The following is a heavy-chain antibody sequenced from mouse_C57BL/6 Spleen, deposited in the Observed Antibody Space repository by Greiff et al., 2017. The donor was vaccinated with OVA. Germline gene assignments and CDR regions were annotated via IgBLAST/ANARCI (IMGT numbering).Heavy chain of an antibody. J-gene: IGHJ1*03. CDR1: GFTFSDYG. V-gene: IGHV5-17*01. CDR2: ISSGSSTI. D-gene: IGHD2-4*01. CDR3: ARNIIYYDYDEGYFDV. Sequence: EVQLVESGGGLVKPGGSLKLSCAASGFTFSDYGMHWVRQAPEKGLEWVAYISSGSSTIYYADTVKGRFTISKDNAKNTLFLQMTSLRSEDTAMYYCARNIIYYDYDEGYFDVWGTGTTVTVSS.